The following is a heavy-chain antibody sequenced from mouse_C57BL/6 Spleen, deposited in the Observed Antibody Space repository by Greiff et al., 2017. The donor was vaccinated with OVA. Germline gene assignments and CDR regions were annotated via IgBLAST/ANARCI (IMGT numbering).Heavy chain of an antibody. J-gene: IGHJ4*01. V-gene: IGHV1-81*01. Sequence: QVQLQQSGAELARPGASVKLSCKASGYTFTSYGISWVKQRTGQGLEWIGEIYPRSGNTYYNEKFKGKATLTADKSSSTAYMELRSLTSEDSAVYFCAPRDDGYNGGSMDYGGQGTSVTVSA. CDR2: IYPRSGNT. CDR3: APRDDGYNGGSMDY. D-gene: IGHD2-3*01. CDR1: GYTFTSYG.